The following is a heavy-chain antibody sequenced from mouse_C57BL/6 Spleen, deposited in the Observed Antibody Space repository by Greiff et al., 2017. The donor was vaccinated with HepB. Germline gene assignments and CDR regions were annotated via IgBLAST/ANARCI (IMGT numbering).Heavy chain of an antibody. V-gene: IGHV1-55*01. D-gene: IGHD2-4*01. Sequence: VQLQQPGTELVKPGASVKLSCKASGYTFTSYWITWVKQRPGQGLEWIGDIYPGSGSTNYNEKFKSKATLTVDTSSSTAYMQLSSLTSEDSAVYHCARSGYYDYDWFAYWGQGTLVTVSA. CDR2: IYPGSGST. J-gene: IGHJ3*01. CDR3: ARSGYYDYDWFAY. CDR1: GYTFTSYW.